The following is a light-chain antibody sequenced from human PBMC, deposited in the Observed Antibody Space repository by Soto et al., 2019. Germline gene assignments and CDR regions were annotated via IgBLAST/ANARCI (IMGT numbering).Light chain of an antibody. CDR3: QQYGGSPWT. CDR1: QRISVSY. Sequence: EIVLTQSPGTLSVSPGEGATLSCRASQRISVSYLAWYQQKPGQAPRLLSYGSSTRATGIPDRFSGSGSETDFTLTISRLEPEDFAVYYCQQYGGSPWTFGQGTKVEIK. CDR2: GSS. V-gene: IGKV3-20*01. J-gene: IGKJ1*01.